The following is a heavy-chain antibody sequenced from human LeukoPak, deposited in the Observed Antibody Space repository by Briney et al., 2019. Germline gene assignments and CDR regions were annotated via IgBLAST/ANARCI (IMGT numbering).Heavy chain of an antibody. CDR2: ISDSGGNT. D-gene: IGHD6-6*01. Sequence: GGSLRLSCAASGFTFNSYAMSWVRQAPWERLQWVSGISDSGGNTYYADSVRGRFTISRDNSKNALYLQMNSLRAEDTAVYYCARHRSSWLIDYWGQGTLVTVSS. CDR3: ARHRSSWLIDY. V-gene: IGHV3-23*01. J-gene: IGHJ4*02. CDR1: GFTFNSYA.